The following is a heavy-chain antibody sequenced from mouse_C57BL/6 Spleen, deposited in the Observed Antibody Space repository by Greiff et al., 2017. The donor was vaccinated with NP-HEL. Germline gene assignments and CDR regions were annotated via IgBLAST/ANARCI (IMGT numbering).Heavy chain of an antibody. CDR3: ARGNYQYYFDY. D-gene: IGHD2-1*01. V-gene: IGHV1-39*01. CDR1: GYSFTDYN. CDR2: INPNCGTT. Sequence: VQLKESGPELVKPGASVKISCKASGYSFTDYNMNWVKQSNGKSLEWIGVINPNCGTTSYNQKLKGKATLTVDQTSSTAYMQRNSLTSEDSAVYYSARGNYQYYFDYWGQGTTLTVSS. J-gene: IGHJ2*01.